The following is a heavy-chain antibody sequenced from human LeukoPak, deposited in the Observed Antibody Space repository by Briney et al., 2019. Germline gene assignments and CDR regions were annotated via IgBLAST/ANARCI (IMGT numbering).Heavy chain of an antibody. CDR3: ARSGVGYYYDSSGYYPLDY. V-gene: IGHV1-18*01. CDR1: GYTFTNYG. Sequence: ASVTVSCKASGYTFTNYGISWVRQAPGQGLEGMGWISAYNGNTNYAQKLQGRVTMTTDTSTSTAYMELRSLRSDDTAVYYCARSGVGYYYDSSGYYPLDYWGQGTLVTVSS. J-gene: IGHJ4*02. CDR2: ISAYNGNT. D-gene: IGHD3-22*01.